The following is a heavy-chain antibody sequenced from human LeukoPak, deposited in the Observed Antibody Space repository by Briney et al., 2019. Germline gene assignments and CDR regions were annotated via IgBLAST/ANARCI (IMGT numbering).Heavy chain of an antibody. D-gene: IGHD6-13*01. CDR2: INHSGST. V-gene: IGHV4-34*01. CDR1: GGSFSGYY. CDR3: ARAGIAAAGTSGNWFDP. J-gene: IGHJ5*02. Sequence: PSETLSLTCAVYGGSFSGYYWSWIRQPPGKGLEWIGEINHSGSTNYNPSLKSRVTISVDTSKNQFSLKLSSVTAADTAVYYSARAGIAAAGTSGNWFDPWGQGTLVTVSS.